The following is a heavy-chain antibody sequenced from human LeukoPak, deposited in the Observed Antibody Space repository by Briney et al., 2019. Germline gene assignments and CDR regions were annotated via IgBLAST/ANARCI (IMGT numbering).Heavy chain of an antibody. CDR2: LSNDATNK. V-gene: IGHV3-30*03. Sequence: GGSLRLSCTASGFTFSNYGMHWVRQAPGKGLEWVAVLSNDATNKYYADSVKGRFTISRDNSKNTLYLQMNSLRAADTAVYYCASTDLNNAILSGYLESWGQGTLLTVSS. D-gene: IGHD3-9*01. CDR3: ASTDLNNAILSGYLES. J-gene: IGHJ4*02. CDR1: GFTFSNYG.